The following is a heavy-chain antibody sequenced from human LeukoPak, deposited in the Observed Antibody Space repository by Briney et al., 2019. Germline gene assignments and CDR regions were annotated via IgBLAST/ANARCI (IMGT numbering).Heavy chain of an antibody. D-gene: IGHD1-7*01. CDR3: ARLELNYCIYV. Sequence: GASVKVSCKASGYTFTSYFMHWVRQAPGQGLEWMGIINPSGGSTSYAQKFQGRVAMTRATSTSTVYMELSSLRSEDTAVYYCARLELNYCIYVWGQGTTVTVSS. J-gene: IGHJ6*02. CDR1: GYTFTSYF. V-gene: IGHV1-46*01. CDR2: INPSGGST.